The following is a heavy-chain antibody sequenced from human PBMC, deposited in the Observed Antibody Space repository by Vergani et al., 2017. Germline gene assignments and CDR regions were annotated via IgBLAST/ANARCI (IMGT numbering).Heavy chain of an antibody. CDR1: GGSISSHFYY. Sequence: QVQLQESGPGLVKPSQTVSLMCTVSGGSISSHFYYWSWIRQPAGKGLEWIGRIFFSGSTDYNPSLKSRVTMSVDTSKNQFSLDLRSVTDADTAVYYCARGRIGDQGYGYWGQGTLVTVSS. CDR3: ARGRIGDQGYGY. J-gene: IGHJ4*02. CDR2: IFFSGST. V-gene: IGHV4-61*02. D-gene: IGHD2-15*01.